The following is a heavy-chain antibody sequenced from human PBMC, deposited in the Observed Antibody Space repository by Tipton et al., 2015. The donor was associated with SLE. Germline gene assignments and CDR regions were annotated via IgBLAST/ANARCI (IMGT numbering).Heavy chain of an antibody. CDR2: ISWNGGAI. D-gene: IGHD3-16*02. J-gene: IGHJ4*02. CDR3: AKDTSFGGVIGGFDC. CDR1: GFTFDDYA. V-gene: IGHV3-9*01. Sequence: SLRPSCAASGFTFDDYAFHWVRQAPGKGLEWVARISWNGGAIGYVDSVKGRFTISRDKAKNSVYLQMNSLRLEDTALYYCAKDTSFGGVIGGFDCWGQGTLVSVSS.